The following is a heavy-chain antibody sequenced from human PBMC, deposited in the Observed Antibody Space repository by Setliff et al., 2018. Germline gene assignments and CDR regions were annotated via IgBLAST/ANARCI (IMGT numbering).Heavy chain of an antibody. CDR1: GFTFSSDA. V-gene: IGHV4-34*01. CDR3: ARLSWDGLRYYGLDV. J-gene: IGHJ6*02. Sequence: GSLRLSCAASGFTFSSDAMTWVRQAPGKGLEWIGESNHSGSTSYNPSLKSRLTISVDTSRNQFSLKLRSVTAADTAVYYCARLSWDGLRYYGLDVWGQGATVTVSS. CDR2: SNHSGST. D-gene: IGHD3-10*01.